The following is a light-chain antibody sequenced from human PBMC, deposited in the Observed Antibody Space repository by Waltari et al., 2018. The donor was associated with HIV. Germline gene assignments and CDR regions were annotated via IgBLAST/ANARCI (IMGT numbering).Light chain of an antibody. J-gene: IGKJ4*01. CDR3: QQSFGVPPS. V-gene: IGKV1-39*01. Sequence: DIQMTQSPSSLSASVGDRVTIPCRASQSISTYLNWYQQKPGKAPKLLINAASSLQSGVPSRFSGSGSGTDFTLIISSLQPEDFATYYCQQSFGVPPSFGGGSKVEIK. CDR2: AAS. CDR1: QSISTY.